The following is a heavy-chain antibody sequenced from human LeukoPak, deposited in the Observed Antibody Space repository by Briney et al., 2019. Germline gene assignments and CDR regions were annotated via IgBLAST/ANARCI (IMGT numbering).Heavy chain of an antibody. Sequence: PGGSLRLSCAASGFTFSDYGMHWVRQAPGKGLEWVAVISYEGSTKYYADSVKGRFTISRDNSKNTLYLQMNSLRAEDAATYYCAKMQGYFDYWGQGSLVTVSS. V-gene: IGHV3-30*18. CDR2: ISYEGSTK. CDR3: AKMQGYFDY. CDR1: GFTFSDYG. J-gene: IGHJ4*02.